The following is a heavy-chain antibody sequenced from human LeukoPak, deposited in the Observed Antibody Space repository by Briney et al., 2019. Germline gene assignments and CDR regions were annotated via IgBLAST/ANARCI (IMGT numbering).Heavy chain of an antibody. V-gene: IGHV4-34*01. CDR2: INHSGST. J-gene: IGHJ5*02. CDR3: ARSEYYDFWSGFNWFDP. D-gene: IGHD3-3*01. CDR1: GGSISSYY. Sequence: TSETLSLTCTVSGGSISSYYWSWIRQPPGKGLEWIGEINHSGSTNYNPSLKSRVTISVDTSKNQFSLKLSSVTAADTAVYYCARSEYYDFWSGFNWFDPWGQGTLVTVSS.